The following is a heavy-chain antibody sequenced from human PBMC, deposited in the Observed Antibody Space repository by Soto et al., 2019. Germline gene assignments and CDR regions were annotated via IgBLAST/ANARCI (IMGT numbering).Heavy chain of an antibody. CDR2: ISAYNGNT. CDR3: GRGGGYGGNGPQHPYYYYGRDV. Sequence: ASVKVSCKASGYTFTSYGISWVRQAPGQGLEWMGWISAYNGNTNYAQKLQGRVTMTTDTSTSTAYMELRSLRSDDTAVYYCGRGGGYGGNGPQHPYYYYGRDVWGKGTTVTVSS. CDR1: GYTFTSYG. V-gene: IGHV1-18*01. J-gene: IGHJ6*04. D-gene: IGHD4-17*01.